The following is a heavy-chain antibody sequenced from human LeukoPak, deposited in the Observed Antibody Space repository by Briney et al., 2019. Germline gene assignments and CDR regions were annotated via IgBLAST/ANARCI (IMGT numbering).Heavy chain of an antibody. D-gene: IGHD6-13*01. V-gene: IGHV3-30-3*01. CDR3: ARKYSSSWNFDY. CDR1: GFTFSSYA. CDR2: ISYDGSNK. J-gene: IGHJ4*02. Sequence: GGSLRLSCAASGFTFSSYAMHWVRQAPGKGLEWVAVISYDGSNKYYADSVKGRFTISRDNSKNTLYLQMNSLRAEDTAAYYCARKYSSSWNFDYWGQGTLVTVSS.